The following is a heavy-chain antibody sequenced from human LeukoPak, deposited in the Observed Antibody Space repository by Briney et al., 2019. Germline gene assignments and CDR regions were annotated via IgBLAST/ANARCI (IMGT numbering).Heavy chain of an antibody. CDR2: ISSSSSTI. D-gene: IGHD6-13*01. J-gene: IGHJ3*02. CDR1: GFTFSSYS. V-gene: IGHV3-48*01. CDR3: ARERYSSSWSAFDI. Sequence: PGGSLRLSCAASGFTFSSYSMNWVRQDPGKGLERVSYISSSSSTIYYADSVKGRFTISRDNAKNSLYLQMNSLRAEDTAVYYCARERYSSSWSAFDIWGQGTMVTVSS.